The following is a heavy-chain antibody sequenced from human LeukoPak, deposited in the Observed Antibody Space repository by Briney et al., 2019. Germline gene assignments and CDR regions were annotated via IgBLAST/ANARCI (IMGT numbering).Heavy chain of an antibody. CDR2: IKQDGSEE. D-gene: IGHD6-19*01. CDR3: ARTYSSGWPFDY. CDR1: GFTFSSYW. J-gene: IGHJ4*02. V-gene: IGHV3-7*01. Sequence: GGSLRLSCAASGFTFSSYWMSWVRQAPGKGLEWVANIKQDGSEEYYVDSVKGRFTISRDNAENSLYLQMNSLRAEDTAVYYCARTYSSGWPFDYWGQGTLVTVSS.